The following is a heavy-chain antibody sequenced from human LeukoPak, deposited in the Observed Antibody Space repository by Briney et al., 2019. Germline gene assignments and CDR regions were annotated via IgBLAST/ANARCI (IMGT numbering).Heavy chain of an antibody. CDR1: GYTFTSYD. D-gene: IGHD6-19*01. CDR2: MNPNSGNT. J-gene: IGHJ6*02. Sequence: ASVKVSCKASGYTFTSYDINWVRQATGQGLEWMGWMNPNSGNTGYAQKLQGRVTMTTDTSTSTAYMELRSLRSDDTAVYYCARDHAGGWYHDYYYGMDVWGQGTTVTVSS. CDR3: ARDHAGGWYHDYYYGMDV. V-gene: IGHV1-8*01.